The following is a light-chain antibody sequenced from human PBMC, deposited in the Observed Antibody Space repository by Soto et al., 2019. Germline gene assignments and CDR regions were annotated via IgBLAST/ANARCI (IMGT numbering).Light chain of an antibody. CDR2: EVS. Sequence: QSALTQPASVSGSPGQSITISCTGTSSDVGRYNYVSWYQQHPGKAPKLMIYEVSNRPSGVSNRFSGSKSGNTASLPISGLQAEDEADYYCSSYTSSSTRVFGGGTKLTV. CDR1: SSDVGRYNY. J-gene: IGLJ3*02. CDR3: SSYTSSSTRV. V-gene: IGLV2-14*01.